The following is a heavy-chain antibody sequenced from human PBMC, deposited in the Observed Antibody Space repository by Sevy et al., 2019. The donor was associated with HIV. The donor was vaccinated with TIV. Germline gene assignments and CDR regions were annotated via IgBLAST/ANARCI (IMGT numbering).Heavy chain of an antibody. CDR1: GFTFSSYA. CDR2: ISYDGSNK. V-gene: IGHV3-30-3*01. D-gene: IGHD3-22*01. Sequence: GGSLRLSCAASGFTFSSYAMHWVRQAPGKGLEWVAVISYDGSNKYYAYSVKGRFTISRDNSKNTLYLQMNSLRAEDTAVYYCARGEYYDSSGPIDYWGQGTLVTVSS. CDR3: ARGEYYDSSGPIDY. J-gene: IGHJ4*02.